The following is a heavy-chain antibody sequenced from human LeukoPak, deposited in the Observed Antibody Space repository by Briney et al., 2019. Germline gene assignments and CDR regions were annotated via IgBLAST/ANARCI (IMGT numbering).Heavy chain of an antibody. CDR3: ARNWNYEEYYYYYMDV. CDR2: IIPIFGTA. CDR1: GGTFSSYA. Sequence: SVKVSCKASGGTFSSYAISWVRQAPGQGLEWMGGIIPIFGTANYAQKFQGRGTITADKSTSTAYMELSSLRSEDTAVYYCARNWNYEEYYYYYMDVWGKGTTVTVSS. J-gene: IGHJ6*03. D-gene: IGHD1-7*01. V-gene: IGHV1-69*06.